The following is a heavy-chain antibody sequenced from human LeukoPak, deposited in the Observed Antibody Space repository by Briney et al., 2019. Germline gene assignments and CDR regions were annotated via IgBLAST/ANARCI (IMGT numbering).Heavy chain of an antibody. CDR3: ARGVLGYYYYYMDL. Sequence: ASVKVSCKASRSTFKTYDIIWVRQASGQGLEWMGWMNHKSGDTVCAETFQARVTMTRNISMNTAYMELSNLKSEDTAIYYCARGVLGYYYYYMDLWGEGTTVTVSS. D-gene: IGHD2-8*02. CDR1: RSTFKTYD. CDR2: MNHKSGDT. J-gene: IGHJ6*03. V-gene: IGHV1-8*01.